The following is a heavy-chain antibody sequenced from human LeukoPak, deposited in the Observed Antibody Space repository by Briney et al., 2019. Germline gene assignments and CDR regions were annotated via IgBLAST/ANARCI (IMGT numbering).Heavy chain of an antibody. CDR2: IYYSGST. V-gene: IGHV4-59*01. J-gene: IGHJ6*02. Sequence: PSETLSLTCTVSGGSISSYYWSWIRQPPGKGLEWIGNIYYSGSTNYNPSLKSRVTISVDTSKNQFSLKLSSVTAADTAVYYCARVGITMVRGVIITGFYYGMDVWGQGTTVTVSS. D-gene: IGHD3-10*01. CDR1: GGSISSYY. CDR3: ARVGITMVRGVIITGFYYGMDV.